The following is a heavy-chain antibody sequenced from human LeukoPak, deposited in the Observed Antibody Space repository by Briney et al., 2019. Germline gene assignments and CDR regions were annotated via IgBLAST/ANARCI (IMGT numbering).Heavy chain of an antibody. D-gene: IGHD3-22*01. CDR3: ARRDYYDSSGYDY. J-gene: IGHJ4*02. CDR2: ISGRSTDI. Sequence: PGGSLRLSCAASGFIFSSYGMHWVRQAPGKGLEWVSSISGRSTDIYYADSVKGRFTISRDNAKNSLYLQMNSLRAEDTAVYYCARRDYYDSSGYDYWGQGTLVTVSS. V-gene: IGHV3-21*01. CDR1: GFIFSSYG.